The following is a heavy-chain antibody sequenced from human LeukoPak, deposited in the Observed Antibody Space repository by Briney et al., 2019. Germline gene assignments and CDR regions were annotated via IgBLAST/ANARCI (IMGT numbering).Heavy chain of an antibody. J-gene: IGHJ4*02. CDR2: INPSGGST. D-gene: IGHD3-22*01. Sequence: ASVKVSCKASGYTFTSYYMHWVRQSPGQGLEWMGIINPSGGSTSYAQKFQGRVTMTRDTSTSTVYMELSSLRSEDTAVYYCASSKGYYYDSSGYSLDYWGQGTLVTVSS. V-gene: IGHV1-46*01. CDR1: GYTFTSYY. CDR3: ASSKGYYYDSSGYSLDY.